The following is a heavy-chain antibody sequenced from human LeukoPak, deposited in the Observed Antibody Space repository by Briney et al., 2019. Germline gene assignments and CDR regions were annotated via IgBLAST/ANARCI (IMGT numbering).Heavy chain of an antibody. CDR3: ARGSAAAVCSY. J-gene: IGHJ4*02. CDR1: GGTFSSYA. Sequence: SVEVSCKASGGTFSSYAISWVRQAPGQGLEWMGRIIPILGIANYAQKFQGRVTITADKSTSTAYMELSSLRSEDTAVYYCARGSAAAVCSYWGQGTLVTVSS. V-gene: IGHV1-69*04. CDR2: IIPILGIA. D-gene: IGHD6-13*01.